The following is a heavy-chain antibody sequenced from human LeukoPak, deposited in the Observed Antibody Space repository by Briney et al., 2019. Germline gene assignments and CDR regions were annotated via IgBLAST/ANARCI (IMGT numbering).Heavy chain of an antibody. CDR2: ISGSGGSA. J-gene: IGHJ4*02. V-gene: IGHV3-23*01. CDR1: GFTFSSYA. CDR3: ARGQGAYCSGGSCYLVY. Sequence: GGSLRLSCAASGFTFSSYAMNWVRQAPGKGLGWVSGISGSGGSADYADSVKGRFTIFRDNSENTLYLQMNSLRAEDTAVYYCARGQGAYCSGGSCYLVYWGQGTLVTVSS. D-gene: IGHD2-15*01.